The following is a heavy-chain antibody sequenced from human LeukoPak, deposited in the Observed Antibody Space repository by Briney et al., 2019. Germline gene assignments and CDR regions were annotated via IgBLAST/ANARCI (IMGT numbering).Heavy chain of an antibody. CDR2: ISGSGVST. V-gene: IGHV3-23*01. D-gene: IGHD5-18*01. Sequence: GGSLRLSCAASGFTFSSYGMSWVRQAPGKGLEWVSAISGSGVSTYYADSVKGRFTMSRDNSKNTLYLQMNSLRAEDTAVYYCAKVIQLWWVIDYWGQGTLVTVSS. CDR3: AKVIQLWWVIDY. CDR1: GFTFSSYG. J-gene: IGHJ4*02.